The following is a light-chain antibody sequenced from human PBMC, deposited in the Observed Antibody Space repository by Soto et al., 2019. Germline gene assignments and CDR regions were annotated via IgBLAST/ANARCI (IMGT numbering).Light chain of an antibody. V-gene: IGKV1-5*03. Sequence: ESQITQSPSTLPESVGDRVTITCRASQSISSWLAWYQQKPGKAPKLLIYKASLLQSGVPSRFSGSGSGTEFTLTISSLQPEDFATYYCQQYDRYPVTFGGGTKVDIK. CDR1: QSISSW. CDR2: KAS. J-gene: IGKJ4*01. CDR3: QQYDRYPVT.